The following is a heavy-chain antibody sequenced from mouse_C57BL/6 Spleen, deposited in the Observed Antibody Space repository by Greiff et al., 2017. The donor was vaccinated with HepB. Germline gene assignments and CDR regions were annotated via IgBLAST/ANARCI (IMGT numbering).Heavy chain of an antibody. CDR3: TRPWMDY. Sequence: VQLQQSGAELVRPGASVTLSCKASGYTLTDYEMHWVKQTPVHGLEWIGAIDPETGGTAYNQKFKGKAILTADKSSSTAYMKLRSLTSEDSAVYYCTRPWMDYWGQGTSVTVSS. CDR1: GYTLTDYE. CDR2: IDPETGGT. J-gene: IGHJ4*01. V-gene: IGHV1-15*01.